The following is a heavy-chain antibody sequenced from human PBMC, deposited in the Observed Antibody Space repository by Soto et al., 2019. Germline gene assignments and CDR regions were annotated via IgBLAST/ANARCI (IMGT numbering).Heavy chain of an antibody. J-gene: IGHJ3*02. V-gene: IGHV5-51*01. CDR1: GYSFTSYW. Sequence: GESLKISCKGSGYSFTSYWIGWVRQMPGKGLEWMGIIYPGDSDTRYSPSFQGQVTISADKSISTAYRQWSSLRASDTAMYYCARDSLSYYDAFDIWGQGTMVTVSS. D-gene: IGHD1-26*01. CDR2: IYPGDSDT. CDR3: ARDSLSYYDAFDI.